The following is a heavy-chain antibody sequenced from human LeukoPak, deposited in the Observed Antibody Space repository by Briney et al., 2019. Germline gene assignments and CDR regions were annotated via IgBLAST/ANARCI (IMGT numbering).Heavy chain of an antibody. J-gene: IGHJ4*02. D-gene: IGHD3-10*01. Sequence: SETLSLTCTVSGGSISSSSYYWGWIRQPPGKGLEWIGSIYYSGSTYYNPSLKSRVTISVDTSKNQLSLKLSSVTAADTAVYYCVRDEIYGSGSYMVFWGQGTLVTVSS. CDR3: VRDEIYGSGSYMVF. CDR2: IYYSGST. CDR1: GGSISSSSYY. V-gene: IGHV4-39*07.